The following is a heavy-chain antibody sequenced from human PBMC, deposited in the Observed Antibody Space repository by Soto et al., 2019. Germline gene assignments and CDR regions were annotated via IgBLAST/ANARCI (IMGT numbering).Heavy chain of an antibody. V-gene: IGHV1-18*01. CDR2: ISAYNGNT. J-gene: IGHJ5*02. CDR1: GYTFTSYG. D-gene: IGHD6-19*01. Sequence: GASVKVSCKASGYTFTSYGISWVRQAPGQGLEWMGWISAYNGNTNYAQKLQGRVTMTTDTSTSTAYMELRSLRSDDTAVYYCARVPAGGLAVAGTSFWFVPWGQGTLVTSPQ. CDR3: ARVPAGGLAVAGTSFWFVP.